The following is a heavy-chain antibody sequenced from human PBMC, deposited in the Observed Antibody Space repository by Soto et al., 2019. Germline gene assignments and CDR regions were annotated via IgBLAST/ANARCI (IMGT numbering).Heavy chain of an antibody. CDR1: GFTFSSYG. CDR2: IWYDGSNK. V-gene: IGHV3-33*01. J-gene: IGHJ3*02. Sequence: GGSLILSCAASGFTFSSYGMHWVRQAPGKGLEWVAVIWYDGSNKYYADSVKGRFTISRDNSKNTLYLQMNSLRAEDTAVYYCAREDTAMVTGALDIWGKGTMVTVSS. D-gene: IGHD5-18*01. CDR3: AREDTAMVTGALDI.